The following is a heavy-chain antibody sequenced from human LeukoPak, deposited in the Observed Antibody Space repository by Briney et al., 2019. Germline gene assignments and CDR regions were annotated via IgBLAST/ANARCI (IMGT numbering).Heavy chain of an antibody. CDR3: ARDDGSGSYFP. CDR1: GFTFSSYS. D-gene: IGHD3-10*01. V-gene: IGHV3-21*01. J-gene: IGHJ5*02. Sequence: GGSLRLSCAASGFTFSSYSMNWVRQAPGKGLEGVSSISSSSSYIYYADSVKGRFTISRDNAKNSLYLQMNSLRAEDTAVYYCARDDGSGSYFPWGQGTLVTVSS. CDR2: ISSSSSYI.